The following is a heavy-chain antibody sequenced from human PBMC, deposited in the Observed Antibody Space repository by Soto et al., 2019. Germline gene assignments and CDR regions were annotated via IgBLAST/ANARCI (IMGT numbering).Heavy chain of an antibody. V-gene: IGHV2-5*02. CDR3: ALHVDRHQLGFYDYYGLDV. Sequence: KESGPTLVKPTQTLTLTCTFSGFSLSSRGVGVGWVRQPPGKALEWLALIYWDDDKRYSPSLKSRLTITKDTSKNQVVLTMTNMDPVDTAKYYCALHVDRHQLGFYDYYGLDVWGQGTMVTV. J-gene: IGHJ6*02. D-gene: IGHD1-1*01. CDR2: IYWDDDK. CDR1: GFSLSSRGVG.